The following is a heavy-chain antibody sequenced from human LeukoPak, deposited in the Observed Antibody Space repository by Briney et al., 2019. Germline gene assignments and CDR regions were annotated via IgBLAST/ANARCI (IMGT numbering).Heavy chain of an antibody. CDR3: AKLLRTSDY. V-gene: IGHV3-23*01. Sequence: PGGSLRLSCAASGFTFSSYDMSWVRQAPGKGLEWVSGIGGSGAGTYYADSVKGRFTTSRDNSKNTLYLQMNSLRAEDAAVYYCAKLLRTSDYWSQGTLVTVSS. CDR2: IGGSGAGT. J-gene: IGHJ4*02. CDR1: GFTFSSYD. D-gene: IGHD1-1*01.